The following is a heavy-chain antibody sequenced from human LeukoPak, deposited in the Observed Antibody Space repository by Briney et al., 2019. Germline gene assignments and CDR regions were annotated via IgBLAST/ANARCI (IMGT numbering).Heavy chain of an antibody. J-gene: IGHJ6*03. CDR1: GFTFSSYG. CDR2: IWNDGSNI. V-gene: IGHV3-33*06. Sequence: GGSLRLSCAASGFTFSSYGMHWVRQAPGKGLEWVAVIWNDGSNIYYADSVRGRFTISRDNSKNTLFLQMNGPRAEDTAVYYCAKDVDTGTAYYYYYMDVWGKGTTVTVSS. D-gene: IGHD1-7*01. CDR3: AKDVDTGTAYYYYYMDV.